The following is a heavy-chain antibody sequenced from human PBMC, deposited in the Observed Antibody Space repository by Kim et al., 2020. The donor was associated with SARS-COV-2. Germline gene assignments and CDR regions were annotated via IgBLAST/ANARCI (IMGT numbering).Heavy chain of an antibody. D-gene: IGHD3-16*01. J-gene: IGHJ4*02. Sequence: GESLKISCKGSGYTFINYWIGWVRQMPGKGLEWVGIIHPGDSTTKYSPSFQGQVTMSADKSITTAYLQWSSLKASDTAIYYCARSPWGYALDFWGQGTLVTVSS. CDR2: IHPGDSTT. V-gene: IGHV5-51*01. CDR1: GYTFINYW. CDR3: ARSPWGYALDF.